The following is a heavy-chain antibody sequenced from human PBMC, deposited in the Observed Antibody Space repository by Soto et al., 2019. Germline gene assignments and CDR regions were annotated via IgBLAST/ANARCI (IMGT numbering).Heavy chain of an antibody. CDR1: GYTFTSYD. Sequence: QVQLVQSGAEVKKPGASVKVSCKASGYTFTSYDINWVRQATGQGLEWMGWMNPNSGNTGYAQKFQGRVTMTRNTSIRTDYMELSSLRSEVTAVYYCASLAPWNDEYDYWGQGTLATVSS. CDR3: ASLAPWNDEYDY. V-gene: IGHV1-8*01. D-gene: IGHD1-1*01. CDR2: MNPNSGNT. J-gene: IGHJ4*02.